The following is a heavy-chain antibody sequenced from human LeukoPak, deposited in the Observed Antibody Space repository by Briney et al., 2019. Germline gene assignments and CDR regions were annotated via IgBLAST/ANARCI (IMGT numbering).Heavy chain of an antibody. CDR2: IRSEAYGGTT. J-gene: IGHJ4*02. D-gene: IGHD4-11*01. Sequence: GGSLRLSCTASGFTFGDYAMSWVRQAPGKGLEWVGFIRSEAYGGTTEYAASVKGRFTISRDDSKSIAYLQMNSLKTEDTAVYYCTRLPYRYYFDYWGQGTLVTVSS. V-gene: IGHV3-49*04. CDR1: GFTFGDYA. CDR3: TRLPYRYYFDY.